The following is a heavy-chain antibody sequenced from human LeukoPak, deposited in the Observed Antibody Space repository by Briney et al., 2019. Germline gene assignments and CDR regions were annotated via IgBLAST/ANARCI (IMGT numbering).Heavy chain of an antibody. CDR1: GYTFTSYG. CDR2: ISAYNGNT. Sequence: GASVKVSCKASGYTFTSYGISWVRQAPGQGLEWMGWISAYNGNTNYAQKLQGRVTMTTDTSTSTAYMELRSLRSDDTAVYYCARYDYDILTGNPLDPWGQGTLVTVSS. V-gene: IGHV1-18*01. J-gene: IGHJ5*02. D-gene: IGHD3-9*01. CDR3: ARYDYDILTGNPLDP.